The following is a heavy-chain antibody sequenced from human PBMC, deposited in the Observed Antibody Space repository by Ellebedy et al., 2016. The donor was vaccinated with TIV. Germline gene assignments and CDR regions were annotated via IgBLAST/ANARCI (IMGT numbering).Heavy chain of an antibody. Sequence: GESLKISCAASGFTFSSYSMNWVRQAPGKGLEWVSAISGSGGSTYYADSVKGRFTISRDNSKNTLYLQMNSLRAEDTAVYYCAKDGATVTTRDYWYFDLWGRGTLVTVSS. D-gene: IGHD4-11*01. CDR3: AKDGATVTTRDYWYFDL. J-gene: IGHJ2*01. CDR2: ISGSGGST. CDR1: GFTFSSYS. V-gene: IGHV3-23*01.